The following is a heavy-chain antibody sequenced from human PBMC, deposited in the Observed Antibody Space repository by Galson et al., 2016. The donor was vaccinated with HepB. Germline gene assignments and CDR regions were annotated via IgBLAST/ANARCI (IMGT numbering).Heavy chain of an antibody. CDR2: IVGSSGTYI. V-gene: IGHV3-21*04. D-gene: IGHD2-15*01. J-gene: IGHJ3*01. Sequence: SLRLSCAASGFTFSTYSMTWVRLAPGKGLEWVSTIVGSSGTYIYYADSVKGRFTISRDNAKNLLFLQMNSLRADDTALYYCARRWDAFDLWGQGTMVTVSS. CDR3: ARRWDAFDL. CDR1: GFTFSTYS.